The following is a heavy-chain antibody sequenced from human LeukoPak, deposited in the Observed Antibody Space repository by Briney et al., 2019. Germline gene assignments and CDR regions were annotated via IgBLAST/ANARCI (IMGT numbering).Heavy chain of an antibody. J-gene: IGHJ4*02. V-gene: IGHV3-7*01. CDR1: GFTFSSYW. Sequence: PGGSLRLSCAASGFTFSSYWMNWVRQAPGKGLEWVANIKQDGSEKYYVDSVKGRFTISRDNAKNSLYLQMNSLRAEDTAVYYCAMAYYYDSSDYWGQGTLVTVSP. CDR3: AMAYYYDSSDY. D-gene: IGHD3-22*01. CDR2: IKQDGSEK.